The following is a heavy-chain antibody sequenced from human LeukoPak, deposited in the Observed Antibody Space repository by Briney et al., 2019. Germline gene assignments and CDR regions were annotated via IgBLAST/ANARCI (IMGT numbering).Heavy chain of an antibody. CDR3: ARDARVQKWFGEVIMTTTYYFDD. J-gene: IGHJ4*02. CDR1: GGSISSYY. V-gene: IGHV4-59*12. D-gene: IGHD3-10*01. Sequence: SETLSLTCTVSGGSISSYYWSWIRQPPGKGLEWIGYIYYSGSTNYNPSLKSRVTMSVDTSKNQFSLKLTSVTAADTAVYYCARDARVQKWFGEVIMTTTYYFDDWGQGTLVTVSS. CDR2: IYYSGST.